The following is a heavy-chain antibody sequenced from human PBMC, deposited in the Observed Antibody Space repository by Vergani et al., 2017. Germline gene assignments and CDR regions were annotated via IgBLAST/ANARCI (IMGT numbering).Heavy chain of an antibody. V-gene: IGHV3-66*02. J-gene: IGHJ6*02. D-gene: IGHD1-1*01. CDR1: GFTVSSNY. Sequence: EVQLVESGGGLVQPGGSLRLSCAASGFTVSSNYMSWVRQAPGKGLEWVSIIYSGGITYYADSVKGRFTISRDNSKNTLYLQMNSLRAEDTAVYYCAREITSARGMDVWGQGTTVTVSS. CDR2: IYSGGIT. CDR3: AREITSARGMDV.